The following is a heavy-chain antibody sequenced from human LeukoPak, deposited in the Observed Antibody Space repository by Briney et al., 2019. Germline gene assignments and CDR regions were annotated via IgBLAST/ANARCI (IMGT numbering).Heavy chain of an antibody. D-gene: IGHD6-13*01. CDR3: ARLSGYSSSGKTRNWFDP. J-gene: IGHJ5*02. CDR2: IYYSGST. V-gene: IGHV4-59*08. CDR1: GGSISSYY. Sequence: PSETLSLTCTVSGGSISSYYWSWIRQPPGKGLEWIGYIYYSGSTNYNPSLKSRVTISVGTSKNQFSLKLSSVTAADTAVYYCARLSGYSSSGKTRNWFDPWGQGTLVTVSS.